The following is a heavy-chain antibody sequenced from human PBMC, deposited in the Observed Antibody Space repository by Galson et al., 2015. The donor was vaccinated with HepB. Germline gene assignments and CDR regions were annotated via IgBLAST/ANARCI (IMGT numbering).Heavy chain of an antibody. J-gene: IGHJ4*02. CDR1: GFILNTYV. V-gene: IGHV3-64D*06. CDR2: ISNNGGTT. D-gene: IGHD3-10*01. Sequence: SLRLSCAASGFILNTYVMHWVRQAPGKRLEYVSAISNNGGTTYYADSVKGRFTVSRDNSKNTLFLQMSSLRVEDTAVYYCVKTDLRFGRYDSWGPGTLVTVSS. CDR3: VKTDLRFGRYDS.